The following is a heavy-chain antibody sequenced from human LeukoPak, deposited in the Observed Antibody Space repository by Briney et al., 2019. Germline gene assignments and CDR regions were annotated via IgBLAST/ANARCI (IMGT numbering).Heavy chain of an antibody. D-gene: IGHD2-2*01. CDR1: GFTFDDYA. J-gene: IGHJ4*02. CDR3: AKGYCSSTSCYPFDY. CDR2: ISRNSGSI. Sequence: GGSLRLSCAASGFTFDDYAMHWVRQAPGKGLEWVSGISRNSGSIGYADSVKGRFTISRDNAKNSLYLQMNSLRAEDMALYYCAKGYCSSTSCYPFDYWGQGTLVTVSS. V-gene: IGHV3-9*03.